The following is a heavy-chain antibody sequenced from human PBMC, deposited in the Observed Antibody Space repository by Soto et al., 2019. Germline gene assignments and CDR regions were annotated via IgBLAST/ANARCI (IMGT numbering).Heavy chain of an antibody. Sequence: EVQLLESGGGLVQPGGSLRLSCXASGFTFSSYAMSWVRQAPGKGLEWVSAISGSVGTTYYADSVKGRFTFSRDNSKNTLYLQMNSLRAEDTAVYYCAKTANGWFSAFDIWGQGTMVTVSS. CDR3: AKTANGWFSAFDI. D-gene: IGHD6-19*01. CDR2: ISGSVGTT. CDR1: GFTFSSYA. J-gene: IGHJ3*02. V-gene: IGHV3-23*01.